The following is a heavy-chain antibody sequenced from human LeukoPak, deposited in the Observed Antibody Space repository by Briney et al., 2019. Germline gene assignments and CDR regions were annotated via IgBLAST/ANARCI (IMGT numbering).Heavy chain of an antibody. J-gene: IGHJ4*02. V-gene: IGHV1-69*10. CDR1: GGTFSSYA. CDR3: ARDNYGDYGEVS. D-gene: IGHD4-17*01. CDR2: IIPIFGIA. Sequence: SVKVSCKASGGTFSSYAISWVRQAPGQGLEWMGRIIPIFGIANYAQKFQGRVTITADTPTRTACLELSSVRSEDTAVYYCARDNYGDYGEVSWGQGTLVTVSS.